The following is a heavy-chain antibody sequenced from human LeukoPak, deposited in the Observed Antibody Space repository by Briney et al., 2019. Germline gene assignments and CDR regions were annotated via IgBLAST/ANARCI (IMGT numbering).Heavy chain of an antibody. J-gene: IGHJ6*02. CDR3: AKDREWLVRSYYGMDV. Sequence: PGRSLRLSCAASGFTFSSYGMHWVRQAPGKGLEWVAVISYDGSNKYYADSVKGQFTISRDNSKNTLYLQMNSLRAEDTAVYYCAKDREWLVRSYYGMDVWGQGTTVTVSS. CDR1: GFTFSSYG. CDR2: ISYDGSNK. D-gene: IGHD6-19*01. V-gene: IGHV3-30*18.